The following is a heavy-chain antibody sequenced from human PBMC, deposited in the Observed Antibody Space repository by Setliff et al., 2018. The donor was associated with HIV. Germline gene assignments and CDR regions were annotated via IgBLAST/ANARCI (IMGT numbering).Heavy chain of an antibody. V-gene: IGHV1-18*01. D-gene: IGHD3-16*01. CDR3: AREITNYFDY. Sequence: WASVKVSCKASGYTFNTYGISWVRQAPGQGLEWMGWISPYNGYTNYVQKLQGRVTMTTDTSTSIAYMELRSLKSDDTAVYYCAREITNYFDYWGQGTLVTVS. CDR1: GYTFNTYG. J-gene: IGHJ4*02. CDR2: ISPYNGYT.